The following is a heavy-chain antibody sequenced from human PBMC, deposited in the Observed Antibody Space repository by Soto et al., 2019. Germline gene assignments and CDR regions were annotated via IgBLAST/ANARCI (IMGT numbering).Heavy chain of an antibody. V-gene: IGHV4-59*01. J-gene: IGHJ6*02. CDR3: AKGEIYYDSSGYYQKYYYGMDV. CDR2: IYYSGST. Sequence: SETLSLTCTVSGGSISSYYWSWIRQPPGKGLEWIGYIYYSGSTNYNPSLKSRVTISVDTSKNQFSLKLSSVTAADTAVYYCAKGEIYYDSSGYYQKYYYGMDVWGQGNTVTVS. D-gene: IGHD3-22*01. CDR1: GGSISSYY.